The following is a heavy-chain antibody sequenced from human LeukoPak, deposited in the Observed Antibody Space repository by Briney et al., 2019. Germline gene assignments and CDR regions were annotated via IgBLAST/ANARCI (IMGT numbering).Heavy chain of an antibody. CDR2: ISWDGGST. V-gene: IGHV3-43*01. J-gene: IGHJ4*02. Sequence: GGSLRLSCAASGFTFDDYTMHWVRQAPGKGLEWVSLISWDGGSTYYADSVKGRFTISRDNSKNSLYLQMNSLRTEDTALYYCAKDGSSYGLFDYWDQGTLVTVSS. CDR3: AKDGSSYGLFDY. CDR1: GFTFDDYT. D-gene: IGHD5-18*01.